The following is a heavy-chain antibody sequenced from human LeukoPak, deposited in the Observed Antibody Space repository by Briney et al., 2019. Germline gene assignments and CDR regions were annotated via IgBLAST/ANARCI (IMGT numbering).Heavy chain of an antibody. V-gene: IGHV1-2*02. Sequence: ASVKVSCKASGYTFTGYYMHWVRQAPGQGLEWMGWINPNSGGTNFAEKFQDRVTMTRDTSISTAYMELSRLRSDDTAVYYCAREDSSGYQDYWGQGTLVTVSS. CDR1: GYTFTGYY. CDR2: INPNSGGT. D-gene: IGHD3-22*01. J-gene: IGHJ4*02. CDR3: AREDSSGYQDY.